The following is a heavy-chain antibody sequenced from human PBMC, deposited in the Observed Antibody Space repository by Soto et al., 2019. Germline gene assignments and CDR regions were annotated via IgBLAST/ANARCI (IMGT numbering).Heavy chain of an antibody. CDR3: ARGLITRGVSSYYYYYMDV. Sequence: GGSLRLSCAASGFTFSSYGMHWVRQAPGKGLEWVAVIWYDGSNKYYADSVKGRFTISRDNSKNTLYLQMNSLRAEDTAVYYCARGLITRGVSSYYYYYMDVWGKGTTVTVSS. J-gene: IGHJ6*03. CDR2: IWYDGSNK. CDR1: GFTFSSYG. D-gene: IGHD7-27*01. V-gene: IGHV3-33*01.